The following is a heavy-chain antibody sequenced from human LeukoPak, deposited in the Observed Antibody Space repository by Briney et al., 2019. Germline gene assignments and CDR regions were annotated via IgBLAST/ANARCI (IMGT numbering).Heavy chain of an antibody. D-gene: IGHD3-3*01. CDR2: IKQDGSEK. J-gene: IGHJ4*02. CDR3: ARGIFGVVITFDY. V-gene: IGHV3-7*01. Sequence: GGSLRLSCAASGFTFSSYWMSWVRQAPGKGLEWVANIKQDGSEKYYVDSVKGRFTISRDNAKNSLYLQMNSLRAEDTAVYYCARGIFGVVITFDYWGQGTLVTVSS. CDR1: GFTFSSYW.